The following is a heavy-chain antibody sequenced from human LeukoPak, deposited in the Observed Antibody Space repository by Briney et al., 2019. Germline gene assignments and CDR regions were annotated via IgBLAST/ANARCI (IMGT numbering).Heavy chain of an antibody. CDR1: GFTYSSYE. Sequence: GGSLRLSCAASGFTYSSYEMNWVRQAPGKGLEWVSYISTSGNTIYYADSVKGRFTISRDNAKNSLYLQMNSLRAEDTAVYHCATNVGPRRRYLVLMDVWGQGTTVTVS. CDR3: ATNVGPRRRYLVLMDV. CDR2: ISTSGNTI. V-gene: IGHV3-48*03. D-gene: IGHD2-8*01. J-gene: IGHJ6*02.